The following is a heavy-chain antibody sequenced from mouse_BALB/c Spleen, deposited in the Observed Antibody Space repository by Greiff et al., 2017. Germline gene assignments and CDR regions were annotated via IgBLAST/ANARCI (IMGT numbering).Heavy chain of an antibody. CDR3: ARGYGSLYFDY. CDR2: ISDGGSYT. CDR1: GFTFSDYY. V-gene: IGHV5-4*02. Sequence: EVKLVESGGGLVKPGGSLKLSCAASGFTFSDYYMYWVRQTPEKRLEWVATISDGGSYTYYPDSVKGRFTISRDNAKNNLYLQMSSLKSEDTAMYYCARGYGSLYFDYWGQGTTLTVSS. J-gene: IGHJ2*01. D-gene: IGHD1-1*01.